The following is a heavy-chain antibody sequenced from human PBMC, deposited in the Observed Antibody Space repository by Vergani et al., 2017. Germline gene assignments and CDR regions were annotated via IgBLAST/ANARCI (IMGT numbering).Heavy chain of an antibody. V-gene: IGHV1-46*03. J-gene: IGHJ4*02. CDR2: ISPLGGSP. CDR1: GYTFTAYY. D-gene: IGHD4-17*01. Sequence: QVQLVQSGAEVGKPGASVKISCKASGYTFTAYYIHWVRQAPEQGLEWVGVISPLGGSPTYAPQLQGRVTLTRDTSANTVYMEVSSLRSEDTAVYFCATSRLRSFEYWGQGALVTVSS. CDR3: ATSRLRSFEY.